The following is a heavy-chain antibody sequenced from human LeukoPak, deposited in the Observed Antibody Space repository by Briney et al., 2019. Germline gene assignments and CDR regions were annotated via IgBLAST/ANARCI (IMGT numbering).Heavy chain of an antibody. Sequence: GGSLRLSCAASGFSFSNHWMTWVRQAPGKGLEWVANIKQDGSDKNHVDSVKGRFTISRDNAKNSLYLQMNSLRAEDTAVYYCARDYDFWSGLDCWGQGTLVTVSS. CDR3: ARDYDFWSGLDC. J-gene: IGHJ4*02. CDR1: GFSFSNHW. CDR2: IKQDGSDK. D-gene: IGHD3-3*01. V-gene: IGHV3-7*01.